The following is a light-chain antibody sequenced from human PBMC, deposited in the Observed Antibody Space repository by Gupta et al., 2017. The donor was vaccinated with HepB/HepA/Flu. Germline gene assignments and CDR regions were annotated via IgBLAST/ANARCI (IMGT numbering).Light chain of an antibody. CDR1: GIDVGGYNY. CDR3: CSYAFNYTVV. V-gene: IGLV2-11*01. CDR2: DVS. J-gene: IGLJ2*01. Sequence: QSALTQPRSVSGSTGQSVTVSCTGTGIDVGGYNYVSWYHQDPGKAPKLIIYDVSRRPSGVPDRFSGSKSGNTASLTISGLQAEDEADYCCCSYAFNYTVVFGGGTNLTVL.